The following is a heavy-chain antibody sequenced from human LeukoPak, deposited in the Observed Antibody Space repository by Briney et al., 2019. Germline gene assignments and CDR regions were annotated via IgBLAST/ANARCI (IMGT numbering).Heavy chain of an antibody. CDR3: ANLANRGIVGATVNFDY. Sequence: PGGSLRLSCAASGFTFSSYGMHWVRQAPGKGLEWVSYISSSGSTIYYADSVKGRFTISRDNAKNSLYLQMNSLRAEDTAVYYCANLANRGIVGATVNFDYWGQGTLVTVSS. J-gene: IGHJ4*02. V-gene: IGHV3-48*04. CDR1: GFTFSSYG. CDR2: ISSSGSTI. D-gene: IGHD1-26*01.